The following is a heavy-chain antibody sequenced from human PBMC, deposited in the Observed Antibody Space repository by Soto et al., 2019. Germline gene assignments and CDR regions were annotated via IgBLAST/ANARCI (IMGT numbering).Heavy chain of an antibody. V-gene: IGHV3-66*01. CDR2: IYSGGST. Sequence: PGGSLRLSCAASGFTVSSNYMSWVRQAPGKGLDLVSVIYSGGSTYNADSVKGRFTISRDNSKNTLFLQMNSLRAEDTAVYYCAAKGGIVLSPWSLLRDYWGQGTLVTVSS. CDR3: AAKGGIVLSPWSLLRDY. J-gene: IGHJ4*02. CDR1: GFTVSSNY. D-gene: IGHD3-3*01.